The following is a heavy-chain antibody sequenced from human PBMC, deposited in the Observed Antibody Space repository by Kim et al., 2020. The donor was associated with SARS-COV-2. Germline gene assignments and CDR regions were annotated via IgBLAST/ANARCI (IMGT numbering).Heavy chain of an antibody. D-gene: IGHD4-17*01. Sequence: SVKVSCKASGGTFSRFAVSWVRQAPGQGLEWMGRIIPMLGMTNSAQRFQDRVTITADKSTGTAYMEVSSLRSDDTAVYFCAREGMRDYGGNMNWFDSWGQGTLVTVSS. J-gene: IGHJ5*01. CDR2: IIPMLGMT. CDR3: AREGMRDYGGNMNWFDS. CDR1: GGTFSRFA. V-gene: IGHV1-69*04.